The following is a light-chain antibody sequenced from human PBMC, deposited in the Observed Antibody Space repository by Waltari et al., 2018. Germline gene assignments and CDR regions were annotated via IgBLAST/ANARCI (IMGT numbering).Light chain of an antibody. V-gene: IGKV3-20*01. CDR2: GTS. J-gene: IGKJ4*01. CDR1: QSFGSSY. Sequence: EIVLTQSPGTLSLSPGERATLSCRASQSFGSSYLAWYQQKPGQAPRLLIYGTSSMATGIPDRFTGGGSGTDFTLTISRLEPQDFAVYYCQQYGTSPLTFGGGTKVEIK. CDR3: QQYGTSPLT.